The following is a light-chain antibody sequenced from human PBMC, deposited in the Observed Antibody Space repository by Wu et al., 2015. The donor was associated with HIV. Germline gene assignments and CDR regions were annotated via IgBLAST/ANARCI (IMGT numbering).Light chain of an antibody. CDR1: QNISNN. J-gene: IGKJ3*01. CDR2: GAS. V-gene: IGKV3-15*01. Sequence: EIVMTQSPAILSVSPGERATLSCRASQNISNNLAWYQQRPGQAPRLVIYGASTRATGIPARFSGSGSGTEFTLTISSMQSEDFAVYYCQQFNNWPLFGPWDQSGF. CDR3: QQFNNWPL.